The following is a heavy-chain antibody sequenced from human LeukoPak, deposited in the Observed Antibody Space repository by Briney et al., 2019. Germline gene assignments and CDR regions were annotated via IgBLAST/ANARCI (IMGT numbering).Heavy chain of an antibody. CDR3: AKTVVRGVSYYFDY. D-gene: IGHD3-10*01. Sequence: QPGGSLRLSCAASGFTFSSYGMHWVRQAPGKGLEWVAVISYDGSNKYYADSVKGRFTISRDNSKNTLYLQMNSLRAEDTAVYYCAKTVVRGVSYYFDYWGQGTLVTVSS. V-gene: IGHV3-30*18. CDR2: ISYDGSNK. CDR1: GFTFSSYG. J-gene: IGHJ4*02.